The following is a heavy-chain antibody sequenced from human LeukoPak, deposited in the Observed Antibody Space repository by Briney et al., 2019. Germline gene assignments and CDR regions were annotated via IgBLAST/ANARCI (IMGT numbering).Heavy chain of an antibody. J-gene: IGHJ4*02. Sequence: PSQTLSLTCAVSGGSISSGGYSWSWIRQPPGKGLEWIGYIYHSGSTYYNPSLKSRVTISVDRSKNQFSLKLSSVTAADTAVYYCARYSSGWVPYYFDYWGQGTLVTVSS. V-gene: IGHV4-30-2*01. D-gene: IGHD6-19*01. CDR2: IYHSGST. CDR1: GGSISSGGYS. CDR3: ARYSSGWVPYYFDY.